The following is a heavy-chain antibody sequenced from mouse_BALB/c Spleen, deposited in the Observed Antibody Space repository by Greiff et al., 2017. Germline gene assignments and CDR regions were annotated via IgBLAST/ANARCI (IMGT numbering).Heavy chain of an antibody. CDR2: INPGSGGT. CDR3: ARGGDGYYDDYYAMDY. V-gene: IGHV1-54*01. J-gene: IGHJ4*01. D-gene: IGHD2-3*01. Sequence: VKLQESGAELVRPGTSVKVSCKASGYAFTNYLIEWVKQRPGQGLEWIGVINPGSGGTNYNEKFKGKATLTADKSSSTAYMQLSSLTSDDSAVYFCARGGDGYYDDYYAMDYWGQGTSVTVSS. CDR1: GYAFTNYL.